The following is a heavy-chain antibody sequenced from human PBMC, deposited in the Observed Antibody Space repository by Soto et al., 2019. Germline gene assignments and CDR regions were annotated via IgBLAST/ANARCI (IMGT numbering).Heavy chain of an antibody. CDR3: ATLFYYGSGSYYETPDY. D-gene: IGHD3-10*01. V-gene: IGHV4-39*01. Sequence: PSETLSLTCTVSGGSISSSSYYWGWIRQPPGKGLEWIGSIYYSGSTYYNPSLKSRVTISVDTSKNQFSLKLSSVTAADTAVYYCATLFYYGSGSYYETPDYWGQGNLVTVSS. J-gene: IGHJ4*02. CDR2: IYYSGST. CDR1: GGSISSSSYY.